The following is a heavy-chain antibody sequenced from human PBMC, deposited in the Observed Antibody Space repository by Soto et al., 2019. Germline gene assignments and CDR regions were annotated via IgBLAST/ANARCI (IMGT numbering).Heavy chain of an antibody. CDR3: PHSAFSYHSSGDSLDHAFDM. V-gene: IGHV2-5*02. Sequence: QITLKESGPTVVKPTQTLTLTCTFSGFSFTSSGMGVGWIRQPPGKALEWPALIYWDDDRRYSPSLKNRATITTAPATTHVGLTPTTIPPAATATYYCPHSAFSYHSSGDSLDHAFDMWGQGTVVTVSS. CDR2: IYWDDDR. J-gene: IGHJ3*02. D-gene: IGHD2-15*01. CDR1: GFSFTSSGMG.